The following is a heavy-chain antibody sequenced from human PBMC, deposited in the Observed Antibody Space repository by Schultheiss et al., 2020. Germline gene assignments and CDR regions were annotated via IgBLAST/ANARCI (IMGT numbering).Heavy chain of an antibody. CDR1: GGSISSGGYY. Sequence: SETLSLTCTVSGGSISSGGYYWSWIRQHPGKGLEWIGYIYYSGSTYYNPSLKSRVTISVDTSKNQFSLKLSSVTAADTAVYYCARGMSDERSTYYDYVWGSYRWLEYYYYGMDVWGQGTTVTVSS. D-gene: IGHD3-16*02. CDR2: IYYSGST. V-gene: IGHV4-31*03. J-gene: IGHJ6*02. CDR3: ARGMSDERSTYYDYVWGSYRWLEYYYYGMDV.